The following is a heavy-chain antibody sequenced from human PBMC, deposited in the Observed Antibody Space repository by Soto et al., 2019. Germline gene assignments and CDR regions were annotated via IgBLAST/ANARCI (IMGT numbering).Heavy chain of an antibody. CDR3: ARVSSPFGY. V-gene: IGHV3-53*02. J-gene: IGHJ4*02. CDR2: IYSSGNT. CDR1: GFTVRSNY. Sequence: EVQLVETGGGLIQPGGSLRLSCAVSGFTVRSNYMSWVRQAPGKGLEWGSIIYSSGNTYYADSVKGRFTMSRDTSNNTVFLQMSSLRAEDKAVYYCARVSSPFGYWGQGTLVTVSS. D-gene: IGHD3-16*01.